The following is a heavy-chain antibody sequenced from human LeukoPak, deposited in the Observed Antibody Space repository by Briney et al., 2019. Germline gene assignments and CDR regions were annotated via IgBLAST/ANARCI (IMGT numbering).Heavy chain of an antibody. CDR1: GGSFSGYY. V-gene: IGHV4-34*01. CDR3: ERGWDGYYNPWFDY. D-gene: IGHD3-9*01. J-gene: IGHJ4*02. CDR2: INHSGST. Sequence: SETLSLTCAVYGGSFSGYYWSWIRQPPGKGLEWIGEINHSGSTNYNPSLKSRVTISVDTSKNQFSLKLSSVTAADTAVYYCERGWDGYYNPWFDYWGQGTLVTVSS.